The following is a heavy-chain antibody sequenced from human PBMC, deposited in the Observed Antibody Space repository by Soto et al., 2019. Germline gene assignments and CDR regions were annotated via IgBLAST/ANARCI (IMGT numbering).Heavy chain of an antibody. J-gene: IGHJ4*02. CDR2: ISYDGSNT. CDR1: GFTFSSYA. D-gene: IGHD3-10*01. CDR3: AKVVHAMVPYFDY. Sequence: PGGSLRLSCAASGFTFSSYAMHWVRQAPGKGLEWVAVISYDGSNTYYADSVKGRFTISRDNSKNTLYLQMNSLRAEDTAVYYCAKVVHAMVPYFDYWGQGTLVTVSS. V-gene: IGHV3-30-3*01.